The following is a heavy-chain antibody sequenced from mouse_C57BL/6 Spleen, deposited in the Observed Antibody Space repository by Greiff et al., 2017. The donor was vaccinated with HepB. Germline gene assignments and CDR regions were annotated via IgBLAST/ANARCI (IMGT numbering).Heavy chain of an antibody. V-gene: IGHV1-64*01. Sequence: VQLQQPGAELVKPGASVKLSCKASGYTFTSYWMHWVKQRPGQGLEWIGMIHPNSGSTNYNEKFKSKATLTVDKSSSTAYMQLSSLTSEDSAVYYCARKDGNYVYAMDYWGKGTSVTVSS. CDR3: ARKDGNYVYAMDY. J-gene: IGHJ4*01. D-gene: IGHD2-1*01. CDR2: IHPNSGST. CDR1: GYTFTSYW.